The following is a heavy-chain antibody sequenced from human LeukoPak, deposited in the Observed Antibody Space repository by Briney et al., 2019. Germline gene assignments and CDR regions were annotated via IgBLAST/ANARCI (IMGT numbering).Heavy chain of an antibody. V-gene: IGHV4-61*02. CDR2: IYTSGST. J-gene: IGHJ4*02. Sequence: PSQTLSLTCTVSGGSISSGSYYWSWIRQPAGKGLEWIGRIYTSGSTNYNPSLKSRVTISVDTSKNQFSLKLSSVTAADTAVYYCARDDRTILRRGPIDYWGQGTLVTVSS. CDR1: GGSISSGSYY. CDR3: ARDDRTILRRGPIDY. D-gene: IGHD3-9*01.